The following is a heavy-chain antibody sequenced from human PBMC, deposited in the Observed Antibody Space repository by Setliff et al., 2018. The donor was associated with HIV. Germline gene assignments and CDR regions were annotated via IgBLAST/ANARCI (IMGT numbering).Heavy chain of an antibody. J-gene: IGHJ4*01. Sequence: SETLSLTCSVSSGSMTGHYWTWVRQPPGKGLEWIGYLHSLGSSRVSDTPNYSPSLKSRITLSLDTSKRQFSLTMTSVTAADTAVYYCARGLSSQTYWGTRPFGLDYWCQGSLVTVSS. D-gene: IGHD2-2*01. CDR3: ARGLSSQTYWGTRPFGLDY. V-gene: IGHV4-4*08. CDR1: SGSMTGHY. CDR2: LHSLGSSRVSDTP.